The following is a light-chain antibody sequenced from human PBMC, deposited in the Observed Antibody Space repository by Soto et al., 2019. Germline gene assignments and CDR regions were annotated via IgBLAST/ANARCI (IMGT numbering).Light chain of an antibody. CDR2: EVT. CDR1: SSDVGNYNL. V-gene: IGLV2-23*02. Sequence: QSALTQPASVSGSPGQSITISCTGTSSDVGNYNLVSWYQQHPGKAPKLMVYEVTKRPSGVSNRFSGSKSGNTASLTISGLQAEDEADYYCCSYGGRLWVFGGGTQLTVL. J-gene: IGLJ3*02. CDR3: CSYGGRLWV.